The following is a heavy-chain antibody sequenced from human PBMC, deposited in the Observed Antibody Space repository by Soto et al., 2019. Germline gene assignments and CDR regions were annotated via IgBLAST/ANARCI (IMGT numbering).Heavy chain of an antibody. D-gene: IGHD6-19*01. Sequence: GGSLRLSCAASGFTVRSHSRNWVRQATGKGLEWVSSISSSSSYIYYADSVKDRFTISRDNAKNSLYLQMNSLRAEDTAVYYCARDHYGVPQWLVPLYAFDIWGQGTMVTVSS. CDR2: ISSSSSYI. J-gene: IGHJ3*02. V-gene: IGHV3-21*01. CDR1: GFTVRSHS. CDR3: ARDHYGVPQWLVPLYAFDI.